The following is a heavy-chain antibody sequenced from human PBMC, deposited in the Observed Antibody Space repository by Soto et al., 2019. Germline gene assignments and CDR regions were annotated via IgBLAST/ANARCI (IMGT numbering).Heavy chain of an antibody. J-gene: IGHJ6*02. V-gene: IGHV3-30*18. D-gene: IGHD1-1*01. CDR3: AKERGRNRNFAMDV. CDR1: GLTFSDYG. Sequence: PVGSLRLSCVVSGLTFSDYGFHWVRQAPGKGLDWVAAISYDGSFVYYADSVRGRFTISRDNSRNTLDLQMNTLRHEDTAVYYCAKERGRNRNFAMDVWGQGTSVTVS. CDR2: ISYDGSFV.